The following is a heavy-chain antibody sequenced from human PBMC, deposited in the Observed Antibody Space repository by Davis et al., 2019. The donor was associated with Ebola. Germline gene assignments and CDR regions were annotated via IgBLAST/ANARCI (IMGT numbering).Heavy chain of an antibody. D-gene: IGHD1-14*01. CDR1: GSTFSHHA. Sequence: PGGSLRLSCAAFGSTFSHHAMHWVRQVPGKGLEWVAGISWNSVAIGYADSVKGRFTMSRDNTKNLLYLQMTSLRPDDTASYHCVKAEGVFFDHWGQGTLVSVSS. J-gene: IGHJ4*02. CDR3: VKAEGVFFDH. V-gene: IGHV3-9*01. CDR2: ISWNSVAI.